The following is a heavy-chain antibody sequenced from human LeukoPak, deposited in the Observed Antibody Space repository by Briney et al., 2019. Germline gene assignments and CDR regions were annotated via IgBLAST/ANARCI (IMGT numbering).Heavy chain of an antibody. CDR1: GFTFSSYA. D-gene: IGHD6-19*01. V-gene: IGHV3-23*01. J-gene: IGHJ4*02. Sequence: GGSLRLSCAASGFTFSSYAMSWVRQAPGKGLEWVSTISGGDGSTYYAVSVKGRFTISRDNSKNTLYLQMNSLRAEDTAVYYCARGSSSGWPDYLDYWGQGTLVTVSS. CDR2: ISGGDGST. CDR3: ARGSSSGWPDYLDY.